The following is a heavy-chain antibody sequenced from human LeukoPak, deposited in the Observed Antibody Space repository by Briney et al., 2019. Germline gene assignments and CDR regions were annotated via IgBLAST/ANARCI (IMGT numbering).Heavy chain of an antibody. CDR2: ISSSSSYI. D-gene: IGHD2-8*01. CDR1: GFTFISYS. J-gene: IGHJ6*03. V-gene: IGHV3-21*01. Sequence: GGSLRLSCAASGFTFISYSMNWVRQAPGKGLEWVSSISSSSSYIYYADSVKGRFTISRDNAKNSLYLQMNSLRAEDTAVYYCARDNEYYYYMDVWGKGTTVTVSS. CDR3: ARDNEYYYYMDV.